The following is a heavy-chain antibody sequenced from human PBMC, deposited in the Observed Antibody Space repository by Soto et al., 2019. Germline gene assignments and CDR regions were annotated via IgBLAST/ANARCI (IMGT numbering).Heavy chain of an antibody. CDR2: IYWDDEK. CDR1: GFSLSTSGVG. J-gene: IGHJ4*02. V-gene: IGHV2-5*02. CDR3: AHRVLRTVFGLVTTTAIYFDF. D-gene: IGHD3-3*01. Sequence: QITLNESGPTLVKPTETLTLTCTFSGFSLSTSGVGVGWIRQSPGKAPEWLALIYWDDEKRYSASLKSRLTINKHTSKTQVVLTMANLDPADTATYHCAHRVLRTVFGLVTTTAIYFDFWGQGTPVAVSS.